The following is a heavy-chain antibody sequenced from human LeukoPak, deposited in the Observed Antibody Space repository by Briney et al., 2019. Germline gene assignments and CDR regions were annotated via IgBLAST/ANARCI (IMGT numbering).Heavy chain of an antibody. V-gene: IGHV5-51*01. Sequence: GESLKISCKGSGYSFTSYWIGWVRQMPGKGLEWMGIIYPGDSDTRYSSSFQGQVTISADKSISTAYLQWSSLKAPDTAMYYCARPSAAGTWSFDYWGQGTLVTVSS. D-gene: IGHD6-13*01. CDR3: ARPSAAGTWSFDY. J-gene: IGHJ4*02. CDR2: IYPGDSDT. CDR1: GYSFTSYW.